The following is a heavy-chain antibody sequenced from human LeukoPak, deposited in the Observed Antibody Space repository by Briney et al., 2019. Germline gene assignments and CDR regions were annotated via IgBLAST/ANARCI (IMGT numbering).Heavy chain of an antibody. D-gene: IGHD5-18*01. CDR1: GFTFSSYA. CDR2: ISYDGSNK. CDR3: ANWRSYGSEIPWFDY. Sequence: GSLRLSCAASGFTFSSYAMHWVRQAPGKGLEWVAVISYDGSNKYYADSVKGRFTISRDNSKNTLYLQMNSLRAEDTAVYYCANWRSYGSEIPWFDYWGQGTLVTVSS. V-gene: IGHV3-30-3*01. J-gene: IGHJ4*02.